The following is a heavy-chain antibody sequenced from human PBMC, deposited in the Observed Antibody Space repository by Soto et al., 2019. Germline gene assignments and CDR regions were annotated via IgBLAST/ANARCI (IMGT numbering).Heavy chain of an antibody. CDR2: SRDKTKSYPT. J-gene: IGHJ4*02. CDR1: GFTFSDHY. Sequence: EVQLVESGGGLVQPGGTLRLSCAASGFTFSDHYMDWVRQAPGKGLEWVGRSRDKTKSYPTEYAASVKGRLTNSRDDAMHSLFLQMNSLKTEDTAVYYCDRVGTETERDLEYWGQGTLVTVAS. CDR3: DRVGTETERDLEY. D-gene: IGHD1-1*01. V-gene: IGHV3-72*01.